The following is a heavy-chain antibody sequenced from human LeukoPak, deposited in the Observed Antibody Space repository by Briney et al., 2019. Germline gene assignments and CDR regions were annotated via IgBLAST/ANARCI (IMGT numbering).Heavy chain of an antibody. CDR1: GFTFDDYA. CDR3: AKKRTPVAGTNYFDY. Sequence: GGSLRLSCAASGFTFDDYAMHWVRQAPGKGLEWVSAVSAGGDNTYYAESVKGRFTISRDSSKNTVYLQMNSLRVEDTARYYCAKKRTPVAGTNYFDYWGQGTLVTVSS. CDR2: VSAGGDNT. J-gene: IGHJ4*02. D-gene: IGHD6-19*01. V-gene: IGHV3-23*01.